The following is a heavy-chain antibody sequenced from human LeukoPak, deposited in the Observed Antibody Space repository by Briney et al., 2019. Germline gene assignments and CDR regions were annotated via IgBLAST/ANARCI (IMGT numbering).Heavy chain of an antibody. CDR1: GFTFSSYC. CDR3: VRAMDV. V-gene: IGHV3-7*03. CDR2: MKQDGSEK. J-gene: IGHJ6*02. Sequence: GGSLRLSCAASGFTFSSYCMNWVRQAPGKGPEWVANMKQDGSEKYYVDSVKGRFTISKDNAKNSLYLQMNSLRAEDTAVYYCVRAMDVWGQGTTVTVSS.